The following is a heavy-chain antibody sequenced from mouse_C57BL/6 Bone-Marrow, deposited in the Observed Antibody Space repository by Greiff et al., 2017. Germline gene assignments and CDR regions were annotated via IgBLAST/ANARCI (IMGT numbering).Heavy chain of an antibody. D-gene: IGHD2-2*01. CDR3: TRWDCGYDGDASYWYFDV. CDR1: GYTFTDYE. Sequence: QVQLKESGAELVRPGASVTLSCKASGYTFTDYEMHWVKQTPVHGLEWIGAIDPETGGTAYNQKFKGKAILTADKSSSTAYMELRSLTSEDAAVYYCTRWDCGYDGDASYWYFDVWGTGTTVTVSS. V-gene: IGHV1-15*01. CDR2: IDPETGGT. J-gene: IGHJ1*03.